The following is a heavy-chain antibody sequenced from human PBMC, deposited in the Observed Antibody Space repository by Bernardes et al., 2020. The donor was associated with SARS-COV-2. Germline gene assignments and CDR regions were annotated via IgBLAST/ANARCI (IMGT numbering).Heavy chain of an antibody. J-gene: IGHJ4*02. CDR2: ITGSSSHL. D-gene: IGHD1-1*01. CDR3: AREGSRSLDVDS. Sequence: VGALFLSCAASGFTFRTSSMNWVRQAPGPGLEWVSSITGSSSHLFYADSVKGRFTISRDNAKNSLYLQMDSLRAEDTAVYYCAREGSRSLDVDSWGQGTLVTVSS. CDR1: GFTFRTSS. V-gene: IGHV3-21*01.